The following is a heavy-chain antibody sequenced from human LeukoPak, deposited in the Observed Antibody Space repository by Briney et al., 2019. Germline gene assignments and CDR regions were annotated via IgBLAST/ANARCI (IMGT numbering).Heavy chain of an antibody. CDR1: GGSINSYY. J-gene: IGHJ5*02. CDR2: IYYSGST. V-gene: IGHV4-59*01. CDR3: ARDRMAATGWFDP. Sequence: SETLSLTCTVSGGSINSYYWSWIRQPPGKGLEWIGYIYYSGSTNYNPSLKSRVTISVDTSKNQFSLKLSSVTAADTAVYYCARDRMAATGWFDPWGQGTLVTVSS. D-gene: IGHD2-15*01.